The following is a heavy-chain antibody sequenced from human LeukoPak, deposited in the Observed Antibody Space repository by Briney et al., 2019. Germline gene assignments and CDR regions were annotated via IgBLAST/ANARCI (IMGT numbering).Heavy chain of an antibody. Sequence: ASVKVSCKVSGYTLTELSMHWVRQAPGKGLEWMGGFDPEDGETIYAQKFQGRVTMTEDTSTDTAYMELSSLRSEDTAVYYCATATVRGVIRYYYYMDVWGKGTTVTVSS. D-gene: IGHD3-10*01. CDR2: FDPEDGET. CDR3: ATATVRGVIRYYYYMDV. CDR1: GYTLTELS. V-gene: IGHV1-24*01. J-gene: IGHJ6*03.